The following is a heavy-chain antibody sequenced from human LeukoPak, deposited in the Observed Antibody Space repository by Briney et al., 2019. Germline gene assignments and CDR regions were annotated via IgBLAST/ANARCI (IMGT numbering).Heavy chain of an antibody. D-gene: IGHD6-13*01. CDR2: IYYSGST. V-gene: IGHV4-59*08. CDR3: ASRDSSSSIDY. Sequence: NPSETLSLXCTVSGGSISSYYWSWIRRPPGKGLEWIGYIYYSGSTNYNPSLKSRVTISVDTSKNQFSLKLSSVTAADTAVYYCASRDSSSSIDYWGQGTLVTVSS. CDR1: GGSISSYY. J-gene: IGHJ4*02.